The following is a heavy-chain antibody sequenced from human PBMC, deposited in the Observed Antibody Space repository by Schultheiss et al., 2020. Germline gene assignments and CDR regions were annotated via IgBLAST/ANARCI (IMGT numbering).Heavy chain of an antibody. D-gene: IGHD2-15*01. CDR3: ARDGYCSGGGCYLDY. J-gene: IGHJ4*02. V-gene: IGHV4-34*01. CDR1: GGSFSGYY. CDR2: INHSGST. Sequence: SETLSLTCAVYGGSFSGYYWSWIRQPPGKGLEWIGEINHSGSTNYNPSLKSRVTISVDTSKNQFSLKLSSVTAADTAVYYCARDGYCSGGGCYLDYWGQGTLVTVSS.